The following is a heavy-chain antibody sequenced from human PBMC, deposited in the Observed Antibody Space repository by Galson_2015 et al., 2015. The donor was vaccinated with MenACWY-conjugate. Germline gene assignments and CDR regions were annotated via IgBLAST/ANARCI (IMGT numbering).Heavy chain of an antibody. Sequence: QSGAEVKKPGSSVKVSCKASGYTFTHYYIHWVRQAPGQGLEWMGRSNPNSGGTDSAQKFQGRVTMTTDTSIATAYMELRRLRSDDTAVYYCAILGFPYDLWGQGTLVTVSS. V-gene: IGHV1-2*06. D-gene: IGHD2/OR15-2a*01. J-gene: IGHJ5*02. CDR2: SNPNSGGT. CDR3: AILGFPYDL. CDR1: GYTFTHYY.